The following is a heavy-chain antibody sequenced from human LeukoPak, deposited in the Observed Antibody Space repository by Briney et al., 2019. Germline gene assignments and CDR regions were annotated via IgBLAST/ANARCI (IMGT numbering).Heavy chain of an antibody. Sequence: GGSLRLSCAASGFTFSSYSMNWARQAPGKGLEWVSVIYSGGSTYYADSVKGRFTISRDNSKNTLYLQMNSLRAEDTAVYYCARGMQWLVPFDYWAREPWSPSPQ. V-gene: IGHV3-66*01. J-gene: IGHJ4*02. D-gene: IGHD6-19*01. CDR2: IYSGGST. CDR3: ARGMQWLVPFDY. CDR1: GFTFSSYS.